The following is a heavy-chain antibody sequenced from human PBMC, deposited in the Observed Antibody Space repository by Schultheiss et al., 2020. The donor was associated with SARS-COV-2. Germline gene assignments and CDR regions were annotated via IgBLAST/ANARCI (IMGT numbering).Heavy chain of an antibody. CDR1: GFTFSSYA. Sequence: GESLKISCSASGFTFSSYAMHWVRQAPGKGLEYVSAISSNGGSTYYADSVKGRFTISRDNSKNTLYLQMSSLRAEDTAVYYCARVFRPTALYYYYYMDVWGKGTTVTVSS. CDR3: ARVFRPTALYYYYYMDV. V-gene: IGHV3-64D*06. CDR2: ISSNGGST. J-gene: IGHJ6*03.